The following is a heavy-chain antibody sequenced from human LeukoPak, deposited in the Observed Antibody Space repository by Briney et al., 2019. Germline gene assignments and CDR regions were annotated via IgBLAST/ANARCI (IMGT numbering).Heavy chain of an antibody. Sequence: PGGSLRLSCAASGFTVDDYAMHWVRQAPGKGLEWVSGISWNSGSIGYADSVKGRFTISRDNAKNSLYLQMNSLRAEDTALYFCAKTFNRYCSGGSCYGNFDYWGQGTLVTVSS. D-gene: IGHD2-15*01. CDR3: AKTFNRYCSGGSCYGNFDY. CDR2: ISWNSGSI. J-gene: IGHJ4*02. V-gene: IGHV3-9*01. CDR1: GFTVDDYA.